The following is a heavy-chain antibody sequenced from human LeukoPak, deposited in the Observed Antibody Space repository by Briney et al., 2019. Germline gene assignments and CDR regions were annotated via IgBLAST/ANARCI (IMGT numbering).Heavy chain of an antibody. J-gene: IGHJ5*02. V-gene: IGHV5-51*01. CDR2: IYPGDSDT. CDR3: ARSTTVVTFNWFDL. D-gene: IGHD4-23*01. CDR1: GYRFTNYW. Sequence: GESLKISCKGSGYRFTNYWIGWVRQMPGKGLEWMGIIYPGDSDTRYSPSFQGQIAISADKSINTAYLQWSSLKASDTAMYYCARSTTVVTFNWFDLWGQGTLVTVSS.